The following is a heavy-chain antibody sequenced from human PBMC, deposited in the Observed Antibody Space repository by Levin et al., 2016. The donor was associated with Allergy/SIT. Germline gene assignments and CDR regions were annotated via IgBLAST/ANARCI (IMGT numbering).Heavy chain of an antibody. V-gene: IGHV3-74*03. D-gene: IGHD5-18*01. CDR1: GFDFSNFW. CDR2: ITGDGSTT. J-gene: IGHJ4*02. Sequence: GGSLRLSCAASGFDFSNFWMHWVRQTPGKGLVWVSYITGDGSTTKYADSVKGRFTISRDNAKNTVYLQVNSLRAEDTAVYYCARTGYKFEFESWGQGTLVTVSS. CDR3: ARTGYKFEFES.